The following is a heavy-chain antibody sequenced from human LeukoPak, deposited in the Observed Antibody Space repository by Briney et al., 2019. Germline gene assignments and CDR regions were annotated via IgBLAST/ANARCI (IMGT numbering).Heavy chain of an antibody. CDR2: INTDGSVT. V-gene: IGHV3-74*01. D-gene: IGHD1-26*01. J-gene: IGHJ4*02. Sequence: QAGGSLRLSCAASGITVSALWMHWVRQAPGEGLVWVSRINTDGSVTNYADSVEGRFTISRDNAKNMLYLQMNDLRAEDTAVYYCVTDRYSDSAFGDWGQGTLVTVSS. CDR3: VTDRYSDSAFGD. CDR1: GITVSALW.